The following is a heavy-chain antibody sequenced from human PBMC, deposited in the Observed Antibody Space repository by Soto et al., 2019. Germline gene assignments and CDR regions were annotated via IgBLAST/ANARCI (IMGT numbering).Heavy chain of an antibody. Sequence: GGSLRLSCAASGFTFSSYAMSWVRQAPGKGLEWVSAISGSGGSTYYADSVKGRFTISRDNSKNTLYLQMNSLRAEDTAVYYCAKTLRITIFGVVGRPYYFDYWGQGALVTVSS. CDR2: ISGSGGST. V-gene: IGHV3-23*01. J-gene: IGHJ4*02. D-gene: IGHD3-3*01. CDR1: GFTFSSYA. CDR3: AKTLRITIFGVVGRPYYFDY.